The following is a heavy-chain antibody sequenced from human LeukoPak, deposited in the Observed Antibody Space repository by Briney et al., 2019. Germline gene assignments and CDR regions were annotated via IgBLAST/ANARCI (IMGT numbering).Heavy chain of an antibody. Sequence: SVKVSCKASGGTFSSYAISWLRQAPGQGLEWMGGIIPIFGTANYAQKLQGRVTITTDESTSTAYMELSSLRSEDTAVYYCAREYYYDSSGYTSYYFDYWGQGTLVTVSS. CDR1: GGTFSSYA. D-gene: IGHD3-22*01. CDR3: AREYYYDSSGYTSYYFDY. J-gene: IGHJ4*02. CDR2: IIPIFGTA. V-gene: IGHV1-69*05.